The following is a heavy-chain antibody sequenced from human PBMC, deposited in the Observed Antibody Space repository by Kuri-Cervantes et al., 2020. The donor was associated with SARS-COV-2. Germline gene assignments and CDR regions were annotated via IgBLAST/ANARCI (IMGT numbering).Heavy chain of an antibody. CDR1: GFTFSSYN. J-gene: IGHJ4*02. Sequence: GGSLRLSCAASGFTFSSYNMNWVRQAPGKGLEWVSSISSSRNYIYYADSVRGRFTISRDNAKNTLYLQMNSLRAEDTAVYYCARDQGHRIAAAGTIPFDYWGQGTLVTVSS. V-gene: IGHV3-21*01. CDR3: ARDQGHRIAAAGTIPFDY. D-gene: IGHD6-13*01. CDR2: ISSSRNYI.